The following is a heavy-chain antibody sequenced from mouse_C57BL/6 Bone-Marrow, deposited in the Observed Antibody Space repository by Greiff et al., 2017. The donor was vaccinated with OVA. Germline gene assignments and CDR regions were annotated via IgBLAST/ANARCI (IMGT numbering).Heavy chain of an antibody. Sequence: QVQLQQPGAELVKPGASVKLSCTASGYTFTSYWMHWVKQRPGRGLEWIGRIDPNSGGTKYNEKFKSKATLTVDKPSSTAYMQLSSLTSEDSAVYYCANTLVTTVVATDDFDYWGQGTTLTVSS. V-gene: IGHV1-72*01. CDR2: IDPNSGGT. D-gene: IGHD1-1*01. CDR1: GYTFTSYW. CDR3: ANTLVTTVVATDDFDY. J-gene: IGHJ2*01.